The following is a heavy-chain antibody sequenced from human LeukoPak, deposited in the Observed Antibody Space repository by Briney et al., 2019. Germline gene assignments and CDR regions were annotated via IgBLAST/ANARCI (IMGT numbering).Heavy chain of an antibody. CDR3: ARLEAY. CDR2: IYYSGST. D-gene: IGHD1-1*01. Sequence: SETLSLTCTVSGGSISAYFWSWIRQPPGRGLEWIGSIYYSGSTYYNPSLKSRVTISVDTSKNQFSLKLSSVTAADTAVYYCARLEAYWGQGTLVTVSS. CDR1: GGSISAYF. V-gene: IGHV4-59*05. J-gene: IGHJ4*02.